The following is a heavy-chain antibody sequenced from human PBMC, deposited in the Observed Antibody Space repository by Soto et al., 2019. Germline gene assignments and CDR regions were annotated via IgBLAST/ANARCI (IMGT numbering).Heavy chain of an antibody. D-gene: IGHD6-19*01. CDR3: ARDFTDSSGPTLGMGV. Sequence: WIRQPPGKGLEWIGYIYHSGSTYYNPSLKSRVTISVDTSKDQFSLKLSSVTAADTAVYYCARDFTDSSGPTLGMGVWGQGTTVTVSS. V-gene: IGHV4-30-2*05. CDR2: IYHSGST. J-gene: IGHJ6*02.